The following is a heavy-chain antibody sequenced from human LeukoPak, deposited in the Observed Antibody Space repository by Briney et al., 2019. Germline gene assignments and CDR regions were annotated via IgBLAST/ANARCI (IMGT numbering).Heavy chain of an antibody. J-gene: IGHJ4*02. V-gene: IGHV3-66*01. CDR1: GFTVSSTY. D-gene: IGHD1-26*01. Sequence: GGSLRLSCAASGFTVSSTYMSWVRQAPGKGLEWVSVMYSGGSTYYADSVKGRFTISRDNSKNTLYLQMNSLRVEDTAVYYCASSGSYHVLGYFDYWGQGTLVTVSS. CDR2: MYSGGST. CDR3: ASSGSYHVLGYFDY.